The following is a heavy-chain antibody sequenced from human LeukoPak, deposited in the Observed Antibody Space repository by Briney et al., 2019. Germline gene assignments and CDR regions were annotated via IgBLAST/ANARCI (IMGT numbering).Heavy chain of an antibody. CDR3: ARSKAVAATYYYYGMDV. V-gene: IGHV3-53*04. Sequence: GGSLRLSCAASGFTVSSNYMSWVRQAPGKGLEWVSVICSGGSTYYADSVKGRFTISRHNSKNTLYLQMNSLRAEDTAVYYCARSKAVAATYYYYGMDVWGQGTTVTVSS. J-gene: IGHJ6*02. CDR1: GFTVSSNY. CDR2: ICSGGST. D-gene: IGHD6-19*01.